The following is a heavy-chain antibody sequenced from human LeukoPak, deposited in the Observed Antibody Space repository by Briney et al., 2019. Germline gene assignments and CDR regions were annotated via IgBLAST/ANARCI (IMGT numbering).Heavy chain of an antibody. Sequence: ASVKVSCKASVYTFTGYYMHWVRQAPGQGLEWMGWINPTSGDTNYLQKFQGRVIMTRDTSISTAYMELSRVRSDDTAVYYCARGDGDGPARRAFDIWGQGTMVTVSS. V-gene: IGHV1-2*02. CDR1: VYTFTGYY. CDR2: INPTSGDT. CDR3: ARGDGDGPARRAFDI. D-gene: IGHD7-27*01. J-gene: IGHJ3*02.